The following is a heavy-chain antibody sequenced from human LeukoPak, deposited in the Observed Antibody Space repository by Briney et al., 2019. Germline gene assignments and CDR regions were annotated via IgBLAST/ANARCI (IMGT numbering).Heavy chain of an antibody. CDR2: VSGSGAST. J-gene: IGHJ4*02. D-gene: IGHD3-3*01. CDR3: ARDLLGITIFGVVTQTGSDY. CDR1: GFSFSSSV. V-gene: IGHV3-23*01. Sequence: GGSLRLSCAGSGFSFSSSVMSWVRQAPGKGLEWVSGVSGSGASTYYAKSVKGRFAISRDNSRNTMYLQMNSLRAEDTAVYYCARDLLGITIFGVVTQTGSDYWGQGTLVTVSS.